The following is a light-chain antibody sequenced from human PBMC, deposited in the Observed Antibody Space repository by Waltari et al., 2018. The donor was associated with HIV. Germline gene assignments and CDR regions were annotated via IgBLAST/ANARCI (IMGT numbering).Light chain of an antibody. V-gene: IGLV2-14*01. CDR1: SSDLRNYNS. Sequence: QSALTQPASVSGSPGQSIPISCTGTSSDLRNYNSVSWYQHQPGKAPKVIIYEVSNRPSGVSSRFSGSIAGNTASLTISGRQAEDEGDYFCTSYISSSSPEFGGGTKVTVL. CDR2: EVS. CDR3: TSYISSSSPE. J-gene: IGLJ3*02.